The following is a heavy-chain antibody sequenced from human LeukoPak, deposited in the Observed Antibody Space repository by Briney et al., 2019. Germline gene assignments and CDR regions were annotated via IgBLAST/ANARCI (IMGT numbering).Heavy chain of an antibody. J-gene: IGHJ6*04. Sequence: PGGSLRLSCAASGFTFSSYSMNWVRQAPGKGLEWVSSISSSSSYIYYADSVKGRFTISRDNAKNSLYLQMNSLRAEDTAVYYCARGGLRFLEWLLLTIWGKGTTVTVSS. D-gene: IGHD3-3*01. CDR2: ISSSSSYI. CDR1: GFTFSSYS. CDR3: ARGGLRFLEWLLLTI. V-gene: IGHV3-21*01.